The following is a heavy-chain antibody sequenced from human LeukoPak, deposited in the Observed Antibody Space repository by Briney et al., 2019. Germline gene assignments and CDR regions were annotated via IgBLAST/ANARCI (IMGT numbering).Heavy chain of an antibody. D-gene: IGHD6-6*01. Sequence: GGSLRLSCAASGFTFSSYWMHWVRQAPGKGLVWVSRINSDGSSTSYADSVKGRFTISRDNAKNTLYLQMNSLRAEDTAVYYCAIQYSSSTHNWFDPWGQGTLVTVSS. V-gene: IGHV3-74*01. CDR1: GFTFSSYW. J-gene: IGHJ5*02. CDR2: INSDGSST. CDR3: AIQYSSSTHNWFDP.